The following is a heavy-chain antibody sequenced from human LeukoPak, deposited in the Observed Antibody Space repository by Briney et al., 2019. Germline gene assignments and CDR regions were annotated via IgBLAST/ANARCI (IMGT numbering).Heavy chain of an antibody. CDR1: GYTFTSYA. J-gene: IGHJ4*02. D-gene: IGHD1-26*01. CDR3: ARERGEFGGSYFLDY. CDR2: INDGDGNT. V-gene: IGHV1-3*03. Sequence: ASVKVSCKASGYTFTSYAVHWVRQAPGQSLEWMGYINDGDGNTKYSQEFQGRVTITRDTSASIVYMELSSLRSEDMAFYYCARERGEFGGSYFLDYWGQGTLVTVSS.